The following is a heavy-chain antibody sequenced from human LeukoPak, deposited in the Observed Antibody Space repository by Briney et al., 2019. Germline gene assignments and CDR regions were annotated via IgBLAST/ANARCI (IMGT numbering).Heavy chain of an antibody. CDR3: ARDFSGGGYSSGWYGPFVY. J-gene: IGHJ4*02. CDR2: ISSSSSAI. CDR1: GFTFSSYS. Sequence: PGGSLRLSCAASGFTFSSYSMTWVRQAPGKGLEWVSYISSSSSAIYYADSVKGRFTISRDNAKNSLYLQMNSLRAEDTAVYYCARDFSGGGYSSGWYGPFVYWGQGTLVTVSS. D-gene: IGHD6-19*01. V-gene: IGHV3-48*01.